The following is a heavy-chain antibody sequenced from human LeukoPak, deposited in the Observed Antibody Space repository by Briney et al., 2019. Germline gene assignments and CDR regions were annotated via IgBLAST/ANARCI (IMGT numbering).Heavy chain of an antibody. J-gene: IGHJ4*02. CDR2: IYYSGST. V-gene: IGHV4-59*08. Sequence: SETLSLTCTVSGGSISNYYWSWMRQPPGQGLEWIGYIYYSGSTNYNPSLKSRVTISVDTSKNQLSLKLSSVTAADTAVYYCARHTSYYFDYWGQGTLVTVSS. D-gene: IGHD3-10*01. CDR1: GGSISNYY. CDR3: ARHTSYYFDY.